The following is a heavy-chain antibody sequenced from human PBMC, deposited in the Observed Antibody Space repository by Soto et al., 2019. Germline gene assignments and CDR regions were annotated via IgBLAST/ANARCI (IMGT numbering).Heavy chain of an antibody. CDR3: ARTCSGGTCSFDY. CDR2: IYSGGST. Sequence: PGGSLRLSCAASGFTVRSYAMSWFRQAPGKGLEWVSVIYSGGSTYYAYSVMGRFTIYRDNAENTLYLQMNSLRAEDTAVYYCARTCSGGTCSFDYWAQGTLVTVYS. CDR1: GFTVRSYA. J-gene: IGHJ4*02. D-gene: IGHD2-15*01. V-gene: IGHV3-66*01.